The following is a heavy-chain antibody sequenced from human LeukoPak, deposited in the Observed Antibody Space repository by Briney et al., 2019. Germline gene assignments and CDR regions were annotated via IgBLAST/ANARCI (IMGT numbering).Heavy chain of an antibody. CDR1: GFTFSSYG. CDR2: ISYNGSNK. CDR3: VGYCSSTSCYPDY. Sequence: GGSLRLSCAASGFTFSSYGMHWVRQAPGKGLEWVAVISYNGSNKYYADSVKGQFTISRDNSKNTLYLQMNSLRAEDTAVYYCVGYCSSTSCYPDYWGQGTLVTVSS. V-gene: IGHV3-30*03. D-gene: IGHD2-2*01. J-gene: IGHJ4*02.